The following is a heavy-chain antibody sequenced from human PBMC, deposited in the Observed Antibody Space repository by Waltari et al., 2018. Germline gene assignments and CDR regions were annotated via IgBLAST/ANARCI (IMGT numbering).Heavy chain of an antibody. CDR1: GGSISSSSYY. CDR3: ARDIVGYCSSTSCDNDYFDY. J-gene: IGHJ4*02. V-gene: IGHV4-39*07. D-gene: IGHD2-2*02. CDR2: IYYSGST. Sequence: QLQLQESGPGLVKPSETLSLTCTVSGGSISSSSYYWGWIRQPPGKGLEWIGSIYYSGSTYYNPSLKSRVTISVDTSKNQFSLKLSSVTAADTAVYYCARDIVGYCSSTSCDNDYFDYWGQGTLVTVSS.